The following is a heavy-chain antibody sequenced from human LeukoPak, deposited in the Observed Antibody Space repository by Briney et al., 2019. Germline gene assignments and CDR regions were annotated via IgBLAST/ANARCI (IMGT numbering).Heavy chain of an antibody. J-gene: IGHJ3*02. Sequence: GESLKISCKGSGYRFTSYWIGWVRQMPGKGLEWMGIIYPGDSDTRYSPSFQGQVTISADNCISNAYLQWSSLKASDTAMYYCARGRGPILNDAFDIWGQGTMVTVSS. D-gene: IGHD2-8*02. CDR1: GYRFTSYW. CDR2: IYPGDSDT. V-gene: IGHV5-51*01. CDR3: ARGRGPILNDAFDI.